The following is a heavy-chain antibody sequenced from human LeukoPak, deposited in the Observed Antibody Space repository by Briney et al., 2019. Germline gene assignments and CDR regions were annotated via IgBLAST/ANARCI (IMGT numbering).Heavy chain of an antibody. CDR1: GGSFSGYF. D-gene: IGHD3-22*01. J-gene: IGHJ4*02. Sequence: PSETLSLTCDVYGGSFSGYFWTWIRQPPGKGLEWIGEINHSGSTNYNPSLKSRVTISVDTSKNQFSLKLSSVTAADTAVYYCARVKDDSSGYYHKGEFDYWGQGTLVTVSS. V-gene: IGHV4-34*01. CDR2: INHSGST. CDR3: ARVKDDSSGYYHKGEFDY.